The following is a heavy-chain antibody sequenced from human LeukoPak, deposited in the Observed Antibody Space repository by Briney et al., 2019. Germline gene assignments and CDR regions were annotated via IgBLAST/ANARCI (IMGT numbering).Heavy chain of an antibody. J-gene: IGHJ3*02. Sequence: PGGSLRLSCAASGFSFSSYSMNWVRQAPGRGLEGVSYIISSSSTIYYADAVKGRFTISRDNAKNSLYLQMISLRDEDTAVYYCARDKYSVGYYCDSSTDAFDIWGQGTMVTVSS. CDR1: GFSFSSYS. D-gene: IGHD3-22*01. CDR2: IISSSSTI. CDR3: ARDKYSVGYYCDSSTDAFDI. V-gene: IGHV3-48*02.